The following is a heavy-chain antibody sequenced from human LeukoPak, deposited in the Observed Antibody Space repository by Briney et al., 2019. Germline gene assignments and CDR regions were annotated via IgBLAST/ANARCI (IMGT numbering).Heavy chain of an antibody. CDR2: ISSSGTYV. J-gene: IGHJ3*02. CDR3: ARASSKQLAGYLPDGFDI. V-gene: IGHV3-21*01. CDR1: GFTFSSYS. Sequence: GGSLRLSCAASGFTFSSYSMNWVRQAPGKGLEWVSSISSSGTYVYYADSVKGRFTISRDNAKNSLSLQMNSLRADDATVYYCARASSKQLAGYLPDGFDIWGQGTMVTVSS. D-gene: IGHD3-9*01.